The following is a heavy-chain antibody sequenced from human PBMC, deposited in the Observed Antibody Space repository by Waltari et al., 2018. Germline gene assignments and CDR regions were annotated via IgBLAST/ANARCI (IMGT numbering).Heavy chain of an antibody. D-gene: IGHD1-20*01. CDR2: IDPEDGET. CDR1: GYSFSDYY. J-gene: IGHJ3*02. V-gene: IGHV1-69-2*01. CDR3: ATALGDNISASRAFEI. Sequence: EVQLLQSGAELVKPGTTVKISCKVSGYSFSDYYIHWVQQAPGKGLQRMGLIDPEDGETIYAANIRDTITLTADTSTNTAYLELNNVSSQDTAVFYCATALGDNISASRAFEIWGQGTMITVAS.